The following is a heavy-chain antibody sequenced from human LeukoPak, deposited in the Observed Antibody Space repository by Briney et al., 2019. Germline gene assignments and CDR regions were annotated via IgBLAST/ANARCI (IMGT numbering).Heavy chain of an antibody. D-gene: IGHD2-15*01. Sequence: SGTLSLTCAVSGGSISSSNWWSWVRQPPGKGLEWIGEIYHSGSTNYNPSLKSRVTISVDTSKNQFSLKLSSVTAADTAVYYCARDRGSRGYYYYGMDVWGQGTTVTVSS. CDR1: GGSISSSNW. J-gene: IGHJ6*02. CDR2: IYHSGST. V-gene: IGHV4-4*02. CDR3: ARDRGSRGYYYYGMDV.